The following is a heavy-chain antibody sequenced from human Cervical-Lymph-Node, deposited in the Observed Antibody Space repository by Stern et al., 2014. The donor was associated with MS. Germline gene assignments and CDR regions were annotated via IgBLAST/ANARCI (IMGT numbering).Heavy chain of an antibody. Sequence: QVQLVESGPGLVKPSQTLSLTCTVSGGSISSSGYYWSWIRQPADKGLEWIGRIHDSGSTYYNPSLKRRVTISMDTAKNQFSRKLPSVTAADTAVYYCATTRWDLFTWNWFDPWGQGSLVTVSS. D-gene: IGHD1-26*01. J-gene: IGHJ5*02. CDR3: ATTRWDLFTWNWFDP. CDR1: GGSISSSGYY. V-gene: IGHV4-61*02. CDR2: IHDSGST.